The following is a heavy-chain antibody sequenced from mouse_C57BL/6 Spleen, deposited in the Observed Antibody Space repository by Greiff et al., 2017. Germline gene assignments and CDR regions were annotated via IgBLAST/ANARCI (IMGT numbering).Heavy chain of an antibody. CDR2: INPSTGGT. CDR1: GYSFTGYY. D-gene: IGHD2-5*01. Sequence: VPLKESGPELVKPGASVKISCKASGYSFTGYYMNWVKQSPEKSLEWIGEINPSTGGTTYNQKFKAKATLTVDKSSSTAYMQLKSLTSEDSAVYYCARWDSNFDYWGQGTTLTVSS. J-gene: IGHJ2*01. V-gene: IGHV1-42*01. CDR3: ARWDSNFDY.